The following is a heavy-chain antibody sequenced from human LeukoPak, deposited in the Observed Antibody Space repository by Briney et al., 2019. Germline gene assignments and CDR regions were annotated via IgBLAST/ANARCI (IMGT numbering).Heavy chain of an antibody. V-gene: IGHV4-4*09. CDR2: IYTSGST. J-gene: IGHJ6*03. CDR3: ARSREEYYDFWSGYRELGYYYYYMDV. CDR1: GGSISSYY. Sequence: PSETLSLTCTVSGGSISSYYWSWIRQPPGKGLEWIGYIYTSGSTNYNPSLKSRVTISVDTSKNQFSLKLSSVTAADTAVYYCARSREEYYDFWSGYRELGYYYYYMDVWGKGTTVTVSS. D-gene: IGHD3-3*01.